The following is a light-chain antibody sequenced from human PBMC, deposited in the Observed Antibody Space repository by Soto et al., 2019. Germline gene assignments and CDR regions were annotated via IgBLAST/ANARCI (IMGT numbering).Light chain of an antibody. CDR3: QQYYIRTIT. CDR2: DAS. CDR1: QDINIY. J-gene: IGKJ5*01. Sequence: DIQMTQSPSSLFASVGDRVTITCQATQDINIYLNWYQQKPGKAPNLLIYDASNLEIGVPSSFSGSESWTHFTFTISSLQTEDIGTYYCQQYYIRTITFGRGTRLEI. V-gene: IGKV1-33*01.